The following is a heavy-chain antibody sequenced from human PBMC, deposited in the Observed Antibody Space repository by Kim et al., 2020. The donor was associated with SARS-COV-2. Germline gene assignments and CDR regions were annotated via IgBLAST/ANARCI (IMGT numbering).Heavy chain of an antibody. Sequence: SETLSLTCTVSGGSISSSSYYWGWIRQPPGKGLEWIGSIYYSGSTYYNPSLKSRVTISVDTSKNQFSLKLSSVTAADTAVYYCARRIQLWLRDGYYFDYWGQGTLVTVSS. CDR3: ARRIQLWLRDGYYFDY. D-gene: IGHD5-18*01. CDR2: IYYSGST. V-gene: IGHV4-39*01. CDR1: GGSISSSSYY. J-gene: IGHJ4*02.